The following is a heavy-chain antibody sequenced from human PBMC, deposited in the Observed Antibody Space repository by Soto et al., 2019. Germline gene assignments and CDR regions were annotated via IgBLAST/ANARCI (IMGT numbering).Heavy chain of an antibody. V-gene: IGHV4-59*01. CDR2: FYHSGTT. D-gene: IGHD2-8*01. Sequence: SEPLSLTGAVSGDSSKNYCWSWVRKPPGKGLEWIGHFYHSGTTNYSPALKSRVTISIDQSKNQFSLRLNSVTAADTAVYFCARDPGYCTNGVCPIFDFWGQGIPVTVSS. CDR3: ARDPGYCTNGVCPIFDF. CDR1: GDSSKNYC. J-gene: IGHJ4*02.